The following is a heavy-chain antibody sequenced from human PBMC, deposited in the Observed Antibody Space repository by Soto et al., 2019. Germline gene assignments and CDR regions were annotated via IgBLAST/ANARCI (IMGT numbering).Heavy chain of an antibody. CDR1: GDSISSSRYY. CDR2: IYYSGST. D-gene: IGHD3-10*01. V-gene: IGHV4-39*01. CDR3: ARQVGSYYYGSGSAAKGYYYYGMDV. J-gene: IGHJ6*02. Sequence: SETLSLTCTVSGDSISSSRYYWGRIRQPPGKGLEWIGSIYYSGSTYYNPSLKSRVTISVETSKNQFSLKLSSVTAADTAVYYCARQVGSYYYGSGSAAKGYYYYGMDVWGQGTTVTVSS.